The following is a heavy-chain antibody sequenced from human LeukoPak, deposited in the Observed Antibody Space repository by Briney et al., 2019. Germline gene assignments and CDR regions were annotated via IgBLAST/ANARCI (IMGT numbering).Heavy chain of an antibody. CDR3: AREPEWELLGSGAFDI. J-gene: IGHJ3*02. CDR1: GGSISSGSYY. Sequence: PSETLSLTFTVSGGSISSGSYYWSWIRQPAGKGLEWIGRIYTSGSTNYNPSLKSRVTISVDTSKNQFSLKLSSVTAADTAVYYCAREPEWELLGSGAFDIWGQGTMVTVSS. D-gene: IGHD1-26*01. CDR2: IYTSGST. V-gene: IGHV4-61*02.